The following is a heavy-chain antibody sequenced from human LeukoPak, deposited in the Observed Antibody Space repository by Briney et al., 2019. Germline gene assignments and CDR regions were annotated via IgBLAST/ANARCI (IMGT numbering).Heavy chain of an antibody. D-gene: IGHD2-2*01. CDR2: IYTSGST. J-gene: IGHJ3*02. CDR1: GGSISSYY. Sequence: KPSETLSLTCTVSGGSISSYYWSWIRQPAGKGLEWIGRIYTSGSTNYNPSLKSRVTISVDTSKNQFSLKLSSVTAADTAVYYCARVRFVVVPAAPPNDAFDIWGQGTMVTVSS. V-gene: IGHV4-4*07. CDR3: ARVRFVVVPAAPPNDAFDI.